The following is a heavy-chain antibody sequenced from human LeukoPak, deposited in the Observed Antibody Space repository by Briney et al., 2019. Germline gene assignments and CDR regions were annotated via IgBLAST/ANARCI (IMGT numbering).Heavy chain of an antibody. CDR3: ARAPNIVVVPAAKVYWFDS. V-gene: IGHV1-8*01. D-gene: IGHD2-2*01. CDR2: MNPNSGNT. Sequence: ASVKVSCKASGYTFTSYDINWVRQTTGQGLEWMGWMNPNSGNTGYAQKFQGRVTMTRNTSISTAYMELSSLRSEDTAVYYCARAPNIVVVPAAKVYWFDSWGQGTLVTVSS. J-gene: IGHJ5*01. CDR1: GYTFTSYD.